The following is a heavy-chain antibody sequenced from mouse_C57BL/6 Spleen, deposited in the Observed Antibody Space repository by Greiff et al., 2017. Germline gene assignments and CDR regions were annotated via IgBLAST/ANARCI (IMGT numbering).Heavy chain of an antibody. J-gene: IGHJ3*01. Sequence: QVQLQQPGAELVKPGASVKMSCKASGYTFTSYWITWAKQRPGQGLEWIGDIYPGSGSTNYNEKFKSKATLTVDTSSSTAYMQLSSLTSEDSAVYYCARPPHYYGTQAWFAYWGKGTLVTVSA. CDR2: IYPGSGST. CDR3: ARPPHYYGTQAWFAY. CDR1: GYTFTSYW. D-gene: IGHD1-1*01. V-gene: IGHV1-55*01.